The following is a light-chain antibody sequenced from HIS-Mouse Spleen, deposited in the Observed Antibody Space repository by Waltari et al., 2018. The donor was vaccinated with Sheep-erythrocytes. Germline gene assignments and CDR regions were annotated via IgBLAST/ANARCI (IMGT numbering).Light chain of an antibody. J-gene: IGLJ3*02. CDR2: EVS. CDR3: SSYAGSNNWV. Sequence: QSALTQPPSASGSPGQSVTISCTGPSSDVGGYHYVSWYQQHPGKAPNPMIYEVSKRPSGVPDRFSGPKSGNTASLTVSGLQAEDEADYYCSSYAGSNNWVFGGGTKLTVL. V-gene: IGLV2-8*01. CDR1: SSDVGGYHY.